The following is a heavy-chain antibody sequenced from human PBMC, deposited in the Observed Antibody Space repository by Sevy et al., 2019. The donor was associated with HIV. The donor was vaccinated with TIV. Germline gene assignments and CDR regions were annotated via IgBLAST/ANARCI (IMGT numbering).Heavy chain of an antibody. CDR1: GYTFSGYY. D-gene: IGHD2-21*02. V-gene: IGHV1-2*02. CDR3: ARGGESLPYCGGDCYPDY. Sequence: ASVKDSCKPSGYTFSGYYIHWVRQAPGQGLEWMGWINPKSGGTNYAQKFQGRVTMTRDTSISTAYMELSRLRSDDTAVYYCARGGESLPYCGGDCYPDYWGQGTLVTVSS. J-gene: IGHJ4*02. CDR2: INPKSGGT.